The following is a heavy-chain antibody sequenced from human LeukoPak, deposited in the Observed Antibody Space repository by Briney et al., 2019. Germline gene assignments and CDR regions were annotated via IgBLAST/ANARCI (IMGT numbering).Heavy chain of an antibody. Sequence: GGSLRLSCAASGFTFSSYGMHWVRQAPGKGLEWAAAIWYDGSNKYYADSVKGRFTISRDNSKNTLYLQMNSLRAEDTAVYYCAKGSGVTMIVVVTYDAFDIWGQGTMVTVSS. CDR2: IWYDGSNK. V-gene: IGHV3-33*06. D-gene: IGHD3-22*01. J-gene: IGHJ3*02. CDR1: GFTFSSYG. CDR3: AKGSGVTMIVVVTYDAFDI.